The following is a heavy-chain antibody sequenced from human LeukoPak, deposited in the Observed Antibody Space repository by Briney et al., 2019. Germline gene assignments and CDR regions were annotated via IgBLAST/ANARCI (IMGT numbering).Heavy chain of an antibody. CDR1: GFTFSSYG. V-gene: IGHV3-30*02. CDR2: IRYDGSNK. J-gene: IGHJ4*02. Sequence: GGSLRLSCAASGFTFSSYGMHWVRQAPGKGLEWVAFIRYDGSNKYYADSVKGRFTISRDNSKNTLYLQMNSLRAEDTAVYYCAKPPIAVADHFDYWGQGTLVTVSS. CDR3: AKPPIAVADHFDY. D-gene: IGHD6-19*01.